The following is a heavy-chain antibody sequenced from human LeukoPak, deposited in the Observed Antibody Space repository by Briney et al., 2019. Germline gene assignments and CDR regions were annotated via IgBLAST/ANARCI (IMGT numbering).Heavy chain of an antibody. D-gene: IGHD3-3*01. CDR1: GFTFSDYY. Sequence: PGGSLRLSCAASGFTFSDYYMSWIRQAPGKGLEWISYISSSGDTIYYTDSVKGRFTVSRDNAKNSLSLQMNSLRAEDTAVHYCARDQGNHYFDFWSGYYTKGFDFWGQGTLVTVSS. CDR3: ARDQGNHYFDFWSGYYTKGFDF. CDR2: ISSSGDTI. V-gene: IGHV3-11*04. J-gene: IGHJ4*02.